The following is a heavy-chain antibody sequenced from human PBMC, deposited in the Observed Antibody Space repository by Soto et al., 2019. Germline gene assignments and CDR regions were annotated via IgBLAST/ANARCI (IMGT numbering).Heavy chain of an antibody. CDR3: ARGVRLQPDSSGFPERFDY. D-gene: IGHD6-19*01. Sequence: ASVKVSCKASGYTFTSYGISWVRQAPGQGLEWMGWISAYNGNTNYAQKLQGRVTMTTDTSTSTAYMELRSLRSDDTAVYYFARGVRLQPDSSGFPERFDYWGQGTLVTVSS. V-gene: IGHV1-18*01. CDR1: GYTFTSYG. J-gene: IGHJ4*02. CDR2: ISAYNGNT.